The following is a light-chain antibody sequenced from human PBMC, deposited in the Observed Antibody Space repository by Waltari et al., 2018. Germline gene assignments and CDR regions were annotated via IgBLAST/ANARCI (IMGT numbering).Light chain of an antibody. CDR2: GTS. V-gene: IGKV3-20*01. CDR3: QQYGDSPPYT. CDR1: QRVNSRY. J-gene: IGKJ2*01. Sequence: EIVLTQSPGILSLSPGERATLSCRASQRVNSRYLVWYQQKPGQAPRLLIYGTSSRPTGIPDRFSGSGSETDFTLTISRLEPEDFAVYYCQQYGDSPPYTFGQGTKLEIK.